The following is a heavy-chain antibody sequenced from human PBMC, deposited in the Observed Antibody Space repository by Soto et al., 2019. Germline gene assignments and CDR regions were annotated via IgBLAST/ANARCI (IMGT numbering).Heavy chain of an antibody. J-gene: IGHJ4*02. D-gene: IGHD4-17*01. Sequence: ASVKVSCKASGGTFSSYAISWVRQAPGQGLEWMGGIIPIFGTANYAQKFQGRVTITADKSTSTAYMELSSLRSEDTAVYYCARESEQYDYGDYVDYWGQGTLVTVSS. CDR3: ARESEQYDYGDYVDY. CDR1: GGTFSSYA. CDR2: IIPIFGTA. V-gene: IGHV1-69*06.